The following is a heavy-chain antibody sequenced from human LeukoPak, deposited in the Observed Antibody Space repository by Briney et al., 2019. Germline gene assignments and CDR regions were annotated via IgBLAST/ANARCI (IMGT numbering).Heavy chain of an antibody. V-gene: IGHV3-23*01. D-gene: IGHD3-22*01. CDR3: AKDEKRITMIVVVKGYFDY. CDR2: ISGSGGST. Sequence: GGSLRLSCAASGFTFSSYAMSWVRQAPGKGLEWVSAISGSGGSTYYADSVKGRFTISRDNSKNTLYLQMNSLRAEDTAVYYCAKDEKRITMIVVVKGYFDYWGQGTLVTVSP. J-gene: IGHJ4*02. CDR1: GFTFSSYA.